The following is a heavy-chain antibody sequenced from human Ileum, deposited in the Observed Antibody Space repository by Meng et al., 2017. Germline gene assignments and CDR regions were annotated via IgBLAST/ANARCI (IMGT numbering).Heavy chain of an antibody. J-gene: IGHJ4*02. CDR2: IDHSGSP. CDR1: GVSITIKSH. Sequence: RQESRPWLVNPSGTLSLTCAVSGVSITIKSHWSWVRQAPEKGLEWIGQIDHSGSPYYNPSLKSRVTMSVDKSKSQVSLQLTSVTAADTAVYYCARHGGYYQDYWGQGTLVTVSS. V-gene: IGHV4-4*02. CDR3: ARHGGYYQDY. D-gene: IGHD4-23*01.